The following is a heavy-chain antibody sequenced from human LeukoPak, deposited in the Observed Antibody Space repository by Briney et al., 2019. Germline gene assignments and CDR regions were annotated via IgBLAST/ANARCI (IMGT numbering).Heavy chain of an antibody. CDR3: VRDPPTAIYDSSGYSD. V-gene: IGHV3-21*01. Sequence: GGSLRLSCAASGFTFSSYSMNWVRQAPGKGLEWVSSISSSSSYIYYADSVKGRFTISRDNAKNSLYLQMNSLRAEDTAVYYCVRDPPTAIYDSSGYSDWGQGTLVTVSS. CDR2: ISSSSSYI. CDR1: GFTFSSYS. D-gene: IGHD3-22*01. J-gene: IGHJ4*02.